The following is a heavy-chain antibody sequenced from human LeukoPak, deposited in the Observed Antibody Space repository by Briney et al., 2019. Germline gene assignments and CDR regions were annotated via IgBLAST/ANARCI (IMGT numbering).Heavy chain of an antibody. V-gene: IGHV4-39*07. D-gene: IGHD3-9*01. Sequence: SETLSLTCTVAGGSISSSSYYWGWIRQPPGKGLEWIGSIYYSGSTYYNPSLKSRVTISVDTSKNQFSLKLSSVTAADTAVYYCATGCMHYDILTGYYTWSWFDPWGQGTLVTVSS. CDR3: ATGCMHYDILTGYYTWSWFDP. CDR2: IYYSGST. J-gene: IGHJ5*02. CDR1: GGSISSSSYY.